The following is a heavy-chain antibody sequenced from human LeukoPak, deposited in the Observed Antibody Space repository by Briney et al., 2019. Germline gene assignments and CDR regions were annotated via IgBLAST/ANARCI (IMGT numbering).Heavy chain of an antibody. Sequence: GGSLRLSCAASGFTFSSYAMSWVRQAPGKGLEWVSAISGSGGSTYYADSVKGRFTISRDNSENTLYLQMNSLRAEDTAVYYCAKFETYDSRSHDYWGQGTLVTVSS. CDR2: ISGSGGST. CDR3: AKFETYDSRSHDY. J-gene: IGHJ4*02. D-gene: IGHD3-22*01. V-gene: IGHV3-23*01. CDR1: GFTFSSYA.